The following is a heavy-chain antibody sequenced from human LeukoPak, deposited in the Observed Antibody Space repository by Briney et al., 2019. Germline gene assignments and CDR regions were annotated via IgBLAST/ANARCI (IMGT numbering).Heavy chain of an antibody. Sequence: GGSLRLSCAASGFTFSSYEMNWVRQAPGKGLEWVSYISSSGSTIYYADSVKGRFTISRDNAKNSLYLQMNSLKAEDTAVYYCTRRVIVGATRGYFDYWGQGTLVTVSS. CDR1: GFTFSSYE. CDR2: ISSSGSTI. J-gene: IGHJ4*02. CDR3: TRRVIVGATRGYFDY. D-gene: IGHD1-26*01. V-gene: IGHV3-48*03.